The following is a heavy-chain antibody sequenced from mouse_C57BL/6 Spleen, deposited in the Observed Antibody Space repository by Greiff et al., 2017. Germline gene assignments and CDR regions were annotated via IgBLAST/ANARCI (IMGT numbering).Heavy chain of an antibody. D-gene: IGHD1-1*01. Sequence: VKLQESGPGLVQPSQSLSITCTVSGFSLTSYGVHWVRQSPGKGLEWLGVIWSGGSTDYNAAFISRLSISKDNSKSQVFFKMNSLQADDTAIYYCARNYYGSSYDGFAYWGQGTLVTVSA. CDR3: ARNYYGSSYDGFAY. CDR2: IWSGGST. V-gene: IGHV2-2*01. J-gene: IGHJ3*01. CDR1: GFSLTSYG.